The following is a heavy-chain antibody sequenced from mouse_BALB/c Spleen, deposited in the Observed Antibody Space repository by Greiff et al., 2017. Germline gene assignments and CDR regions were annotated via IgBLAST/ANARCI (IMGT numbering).Heavy chain of an antibody. CDR3: ARSLLHYFDY. CDR2: IDPANGNT. J-gene: IGHJ2*01. D-gene: IGHD1-2*01. CDR1: GFNIKDTY. V-gene: IGHV14-3*02. Sequence: VQLKESGAELVKPGASVKLSCTASGFNIKDTYMHWVKQRPEQGLEWIGRIDPANGNTKYDPKFQGKATITADTSSNTAYLQLSSLTSEDTAVYYCARSLLHYFDYWGQGTTLTVAS.